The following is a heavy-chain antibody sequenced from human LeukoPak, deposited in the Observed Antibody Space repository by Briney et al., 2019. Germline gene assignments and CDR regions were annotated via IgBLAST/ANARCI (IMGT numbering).Heavy chain of an antibody. CDR2: ISGSGGST. Sequence: GGSLRLSCAASGFTFGSYAMSWVRQAPGKGLEWVSAISGSGGSTYYAGSVKGRFTISRDNAKNSLYLQMNSLRAEDTAVYYCARDIDYGDYPGAFDIWGQGTMVTVSS. J-gene: IGHJ3*02. V-gene: IGHV3-23*01. D-gene: IGHD4-17*01. CDR1: GFTFGSYA. CDR3: ARDIDYGDYPGAFDI.